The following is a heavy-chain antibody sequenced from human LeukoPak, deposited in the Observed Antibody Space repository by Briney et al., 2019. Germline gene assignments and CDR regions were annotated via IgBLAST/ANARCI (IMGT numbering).Heavy chain of an antibody. CDR1: GFIFSSYG. Sequence: GGSLRLSCAASGFIFSSYGMHWVRQAPGKGLEWVAFIRSDGSIKYYADSVKGRFTIFRDNSKNMLYLQMNSLRAEDTAVYYCTKDRPEAYFDYWGQGTLVTVSS. CDR2: IRSDGSIK. J-gene: IGHJ4*02. D-gene: IGHD2-2*01. V-gene: IGHV3-30*02. CDR3: TKDRPEAYFDY.